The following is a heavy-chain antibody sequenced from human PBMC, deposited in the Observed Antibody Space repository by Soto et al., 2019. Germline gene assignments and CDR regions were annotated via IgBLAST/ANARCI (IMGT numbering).Heavy chain of an antibody. CDR1: GGTFSSYT. J-gene: IGHJ6*03. CDR2: IIPILGIA. Sequence: GASVKVSCKASGGTFSSYTISWVRQAPGQGLEWMGRIIPILGIANYAQKLQGRVTITADKSTSTAYMELSSLRSEDTAVYYCARDTPLRFLEWLSSTGGYYYYMDVWGKGTTVTVSS. V-gene: IGHV1-69*04. D-gene: IGHD3-3*01. CDR3: ARDTPLRFLEWLSSTGGYYYYMDV.